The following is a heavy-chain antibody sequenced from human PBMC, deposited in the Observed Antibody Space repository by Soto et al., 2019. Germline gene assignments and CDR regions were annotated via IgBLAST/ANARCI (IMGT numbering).Heavy chain of an antibody. V-gene: IGHV3-33*01. CDR3: ARDRKASGSYFYD. CDR2: IWYDGSNK. D-gene: IGHD6-25*01. J-gene: IGHJ4*02. Sequence: GGSLRLSCAASGFTFSSYGMHWVRQAPGKGLEWVAVIWYDGSNKYYADSVKGRFTISRDNSKNTLYLQMNSLRAEDTAVYYCARDRKASGSYFYDWGQGTLVTVSS. CDR1: GFTFSSYG.